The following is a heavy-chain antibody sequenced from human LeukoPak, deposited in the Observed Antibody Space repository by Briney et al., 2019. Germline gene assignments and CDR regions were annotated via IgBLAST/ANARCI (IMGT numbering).Heavy chain of an antibody. D-gene: IGHD3-3*01. CDR2: IYTSGST. J-gene: IGHJ4*02. V-gene: IGHV4-61*02. Sequence: SETLSLTCTVSGGSISSGSYYWSWIRQPAGKGLEWIGRIYTSGSTNYNPSLKSRVTISVDTSKNQSSLKLSSVTAADTAVYYCASSRSITIFGVVITPFDYWGQGTLVTVSS. CDR1: GGSISSGSYY. CDR3: ASSRSITIFGVVITPFDY.